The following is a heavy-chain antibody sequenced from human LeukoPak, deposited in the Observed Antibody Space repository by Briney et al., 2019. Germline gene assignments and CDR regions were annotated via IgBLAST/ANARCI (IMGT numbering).Heavy chain of an antibody. J-gene: IGHJ4*01. CDR1: GGSLNNYY. CDR2: SYYSGGT. D-gene: IGHD3-10*01. Sequence: PSETLSLTCTVSGGSLNNYYWGWIRQAAGRGLEWIAYSYYSGGTNYNSSLKSRVTISVDTSKNQFSLKVTSVTAGDTAIYYCVRNGESGRHHASFDYWGHGAWSPSPQ. V-gene: IGHV4-59*08. CDR3: VRNGESGRHHASFDY.